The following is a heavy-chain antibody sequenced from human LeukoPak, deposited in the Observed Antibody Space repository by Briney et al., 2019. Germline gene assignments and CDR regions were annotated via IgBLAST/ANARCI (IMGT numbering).Heavy chain of an antibody. J-gene: IGHJ4*02. CDR1: GYSISSGYY. CDR3: ESPSMGIGGAIDY. D-gene: IGHD1-26*01. Sequence: SETLSLTFAVSGYSISSGYYWGWLRQPPGKGLEWIGSIYHSGSTYYNPSLKSRVTISVDTSKNQFSLKLSSVTAADTAVYYCESPSMGIGGAIDYWGQGTLVTVSS. V-gene: IGHV4-38-2*01. CDR2: IYHSGST.